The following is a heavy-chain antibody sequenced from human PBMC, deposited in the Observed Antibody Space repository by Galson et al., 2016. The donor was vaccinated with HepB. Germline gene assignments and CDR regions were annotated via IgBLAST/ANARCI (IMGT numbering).Heavy chain of an antibody. CDR2: ISSTSSYI. CDR1: GFTFSSYS. D-gene: IGHD4-17*01. Sequence: SLRLSCAASGFTFSSYSMNWVRQAPGKGLELVSSISSTSSYIYYADSVKGRFTISRDNAKNSLYLQMNSLRAEDTAVYYCARDDRATVTPYYFDYWGQGTLVTVPS. J-gene: IGHJ4*02. V-gene: IGHV3-21*01. CDR3: ARDDRATVTPYYFDY.